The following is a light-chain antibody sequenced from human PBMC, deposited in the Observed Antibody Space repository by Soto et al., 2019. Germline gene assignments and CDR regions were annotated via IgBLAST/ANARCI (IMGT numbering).Light chain of an antibody. Sequence: QSVLTQPASVSGSPGQSITISCTGTSSDVGGYNYVSWYQQHPGKAPKLMIYDVSNRPSGVSNRFSASKSGNTASLTISGLQAEDEADDYCSSYTSSSTPFVFGTGTKVTVL. V-gene: IGLV2-14*01. CDR2: DVS. J-gene: IGLJ1*01. CDR1: SSDVGGYNY. CDR3: SSYTSSSTPFV.